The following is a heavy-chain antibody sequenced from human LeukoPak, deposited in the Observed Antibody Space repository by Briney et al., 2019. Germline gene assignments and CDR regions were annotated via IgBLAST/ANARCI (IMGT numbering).Heavy chain of an antibody. J-gene: IGHJ6*02. V-gene: IGHV3-30-3*01. CDR1: GFTFSSYA. CDR2: ISYDGSNR. CDR3: ARDHGMDV. Sequence: GGSLRLSCAASGFTFSSYAMHWVRQAPGKGLEWVAVISYDGSNRYYADSVKGRFTISRDNSKNTLYLQMNSLRAEDTAVYYCARDHGMDVWGQGTSVTVSS.